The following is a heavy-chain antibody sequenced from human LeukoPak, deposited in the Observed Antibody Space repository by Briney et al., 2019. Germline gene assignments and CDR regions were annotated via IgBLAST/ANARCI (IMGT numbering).Heavy chain of an antibody. V-gene: IGHV4-34*01. CDR1: GGSFSGYY. CDR2: INHSGST. CDR3: AITYYDSSGHYFDY. Sequence: SETLSLTCAVYGGSFSGYYWSWIRQPPGKGLEWIGEINHSGSTNYNPSLKSRVTISVDTSKNQFSLKLSSVTAADTAVYYCAITYYDSSGHYFDYWGQGTLVTVSS. D-gene: IGHD3-22*01. J-gene: IGHJ4*02.